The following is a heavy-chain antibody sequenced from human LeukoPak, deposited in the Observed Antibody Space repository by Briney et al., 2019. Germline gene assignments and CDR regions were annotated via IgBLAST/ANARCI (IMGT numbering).Heavy chain of an antibody. V-gene: IGHV4-59*01. Sequence: SETLSLTCTVSGGSISSDYWSWIRQPPGKGLEWIGYIYYSGSTNYNPSLKSRVTISVDTSKNQLSLKLSSVTAADTAVYYCARAGYSYGIDYWGQGTLVTVSS. CDR1: GGSISSDY. CDR3: ARAGYSYGIDY. CDR2: IYYSGST. D-gene: IGHD5-18*01. J-gene: IGHJ4*02.